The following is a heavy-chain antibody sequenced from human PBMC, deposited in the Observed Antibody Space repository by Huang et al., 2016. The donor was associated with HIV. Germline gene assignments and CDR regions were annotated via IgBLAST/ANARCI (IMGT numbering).Heavy chain of an antibody. D-gene: IGHD5-18*01. CDR3: ARGGYRYSYGYFSSTWPIDY. CDR1: GGSFRNYY. Sequence: QVQLQQWGAGLLKPSETLSLTCAVYGGSFRNYYWSWIRQPPGKGLEWIGEINHSGSTNYNPSLNGRVTISVGPFKNQFSLKLTSVSAADTAVYYCARGGYRYSYGYFSSTWPIDYWGQGTLVTVSS. V-gene: IGHV4-34*01. J-gene: IGHJ4*02. CDR2: INHSGST.